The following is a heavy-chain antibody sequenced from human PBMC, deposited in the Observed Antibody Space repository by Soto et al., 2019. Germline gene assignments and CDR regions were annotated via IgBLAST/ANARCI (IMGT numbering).Heavy chain of an antibody. J-gene: IGHJ6*02. D-gene: IGHD1-1*01. CDR1: GFTFSSYG. CDR2: ISYDGSNK. Sequence: GGSLRLSCAASGFTFSSYGMHWVRQAPGKGLEWVAFISYDGSNKYYADSVKGRFTISRDNSKNTLYLQMNSLRAEDTAVYYCAKDSSQLYYYGMDVWGQGTTVTVSS. V-gene: IGHV3-30*18. CDR3: AKDSSQLYYYGMDV.